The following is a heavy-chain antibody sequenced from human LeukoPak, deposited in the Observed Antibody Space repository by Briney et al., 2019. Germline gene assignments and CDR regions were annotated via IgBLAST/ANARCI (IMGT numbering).Heavy chain of an antibody. Sequence: PGGSLRLSCAASGFTFSAYSMNWVRQAPGKGLEWVSVIYSGGSTYYADSVKGRFTISRDNSKNTLYLQMNSLRAEDTAVYYCAADYYDSSGPRYWGQGTLVTVSS. CDR2: IYSGGST. V-gene: IGHV3-66*01. CDR1: GFTFSAYS. J-gene: IGHJ4*02. D-gene: IGHD3-22*01. CDR3: AADYYDSSGPRY.